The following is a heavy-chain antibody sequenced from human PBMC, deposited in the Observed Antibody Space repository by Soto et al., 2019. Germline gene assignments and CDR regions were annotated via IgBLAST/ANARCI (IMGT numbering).Heavy chain of an antibody. J-gene: IGHJ4*02. V-gene: IGHV5-51*01. CDR1: GYSFTSYW. CDR3: ARGDWYYDILTVYSPYCFDY. Sequence: GESVKISCKGSGYSFTSYWIGWVRQMPGKGLEWMGIIYPRDFDTRYSPSFQGQVTISVDKSISTAYLQWTSLKASDTAIYYCARGDWYYDILTVYSPYCFDYWGQGTLVTVSS. CDR2: IYPRDFDT. D-gene: IGHD3-9*01.